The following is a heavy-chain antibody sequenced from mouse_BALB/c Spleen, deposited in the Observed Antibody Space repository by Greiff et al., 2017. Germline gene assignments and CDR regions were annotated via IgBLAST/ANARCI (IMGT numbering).Heavy chain of an antibody. CDR1: GYSITSDYA. CDR2: ISYSGST. Sequence: VQLQQSGPGLVKPSQSLSLTCTVTGYSITSDYAWHWIRQFPGNKLEWMGYISYSGSTSYNPSLKSRISITRDTSKNQFFLQLNSVTTEDTATYDCARRGMIRYFDGWGAGTTVTVAS. V-gene: IGHV3-2*02. J-gene: IGHJ1*01. CDR3: ARRGMIRYFDG. D-gene: IGHD2-4*01.